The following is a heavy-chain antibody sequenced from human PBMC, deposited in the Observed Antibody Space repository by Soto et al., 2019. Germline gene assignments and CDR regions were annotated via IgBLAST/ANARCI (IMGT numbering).Heavy chain of an antibody. CDR1: GGSISNSNFY. V-gene: IGHV4-39*01. D-gene: IGHD3-22*01. CDR2: ISYSGTG. J-gene: IGHJ4*02. CDR3: ARHVLPPAYDSRAAEFDY. Sequence: SETLSLTCTVSGGSISNSNFYWGWIRQPPGKGLEWIGSISYSGTGYYNPSLKSRVTISVDTSKNQFSLKLSSVTAADRAVYYCARHVLPPAYDSRAAEFDYWGQGTLVTVSS.